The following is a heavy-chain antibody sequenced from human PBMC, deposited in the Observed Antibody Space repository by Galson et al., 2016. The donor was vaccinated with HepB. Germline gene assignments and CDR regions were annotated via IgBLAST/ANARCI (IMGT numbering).Heavy chain of an antibody. CDR3: AREGGTGDLYFDY. J-gene: IGHJ4*02. CDR1: GYRFTSYG. Sequence: SVKVSCKASGYRFTSYGISWVRQGPGQGLEWMGWISAYNGNTNYAQKYQGRVTMTRDTSTGTVYMELRSLRSDDTAVYYCAREGGTGDLYFDYWGQGTLVTVSS. V-gene: IGHV1-18*01. CDR2: ISAYNGNT. D-gene: IGHD7-27*01.